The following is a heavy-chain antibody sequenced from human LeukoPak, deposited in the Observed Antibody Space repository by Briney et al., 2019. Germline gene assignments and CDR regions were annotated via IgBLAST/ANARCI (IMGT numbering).Heavy chain of an antibody. CDR2: ISSSSSYI. J-gene: IGHJ4*02. Sequence: PGGSLRLSCAASGFTFSSYSMNWVRQAPGKGLEWVSSISSSSSYIYYADSVKGRFTISRDNAKNSLYLQMNSLRAEDTAVYYCARGGGTRIQLWLLHYWGQGTLVTVSS. CDR1: GFTFSSYS. D-gene: IGHD5-18*01. CDR3: ARGGGTRIQLWLLHY. V-gene: IGHV3-21*01.